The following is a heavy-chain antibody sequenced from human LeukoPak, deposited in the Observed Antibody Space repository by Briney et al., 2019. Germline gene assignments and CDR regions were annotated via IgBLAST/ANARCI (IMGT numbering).Heavy chain of an antibody. D-gene: IGHD5-18*01. CDR3: SRTAEGGYTYSYFYYYYMDV. J-gene: IGHJ6*03. CDR2: HHYGGST. V-gene: IGHV4-59*01. Sequence: SEALSLTCRGSGGFISWYFWSWIRQPAGKGLQWIGYHHYGGSTNYNPSVQSRVTISVDTSKNQFLLELRSVTAEDTAEYYCSRTAEGGYTYSYFYYYYMDVWGKGTTVTIS. CDR1: GGFISWYF.